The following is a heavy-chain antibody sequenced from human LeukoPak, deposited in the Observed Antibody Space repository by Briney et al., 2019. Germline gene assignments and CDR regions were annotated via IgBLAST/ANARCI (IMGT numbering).Heavy chain of an antibody. V-gene: IGHV3-66*01. CDR3: ATLGSLVYYYYGMDV. J-gene: IGHJ6*02. CDR1: GFTVSSNY. D-gene: IGHD2/OR15-2a*01. CDR2: IYSGGST. Sequence: GGSLRLSCAASGFTVSSNYMSWVRQAPGKGLEWVSVIYSGGSTYYVDSVKGRFTISRDNSKNTLYLQMNSLRAEDTAVYYCATLGSLVYYYYGMDVWGQGTTVTVSS.